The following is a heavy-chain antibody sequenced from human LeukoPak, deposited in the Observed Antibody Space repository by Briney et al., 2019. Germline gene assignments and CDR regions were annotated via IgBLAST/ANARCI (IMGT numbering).Heavy chain of an antibody. D-gene: IGHD3-3*01. CDR1: GGSFSGYY. Sequence: SETLSLTCAVYGGSFSGYYWSWICQPPGKGLEWIGEINHSGSTNYNPSLKSRVTISVDTSKNQFSLKLSSVTAADTAVYYCARHHGVRPIFGYWGQGTLVTVSS. CDR3: ARHHGVRPIFGY. CDR2: INHSGST. J-gene: IGHJ4*02. V-gene: IGHV4-34*01.